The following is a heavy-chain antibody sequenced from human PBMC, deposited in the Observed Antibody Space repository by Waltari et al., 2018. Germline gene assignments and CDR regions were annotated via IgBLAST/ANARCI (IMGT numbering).Heavy chain of an antibody. D-gene: IGHD3-22*01. V-gene: IGHV4-38-2*02. CDR1: GYSISSGYY. CDR3: ARVNYYDSSGYFDR. Sequence: QVQLQESGPGLVKPSETLSLTCTVSGYSISSGYYWGWIRQPPGKGLEWIGSIYHSGSTYYTPSLKSRVTISVDTSKNQFSLKLSSVTAADTAVYYCARVNYYDSSGYFDRWGQGTLVTVSS. J-gene: IGHJ5*02. CDR2: IYHSGST.